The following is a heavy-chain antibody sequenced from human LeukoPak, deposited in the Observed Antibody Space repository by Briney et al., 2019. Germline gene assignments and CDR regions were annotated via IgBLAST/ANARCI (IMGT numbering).Heavy chain of an antibody. Sequence: PGGSLRLSCAASGFTFSSYSMNWVRQAPGKGLEWVSSISSSSSYIYYAGSMKGRFTISRDNAKNSLYLQMNSLRAEDTAVYYCARRQWELQGEDLYGMDVWGQGTTVTVSS. CDR3: ARRQWELQGEDLYGMDV. V-gene: IGHV3-21*01. J-gene: IGHJ6*02. D-gene: IGHD1-26*01. CDR2: ISSSSSYI. CDR1: GFTFSSYS.